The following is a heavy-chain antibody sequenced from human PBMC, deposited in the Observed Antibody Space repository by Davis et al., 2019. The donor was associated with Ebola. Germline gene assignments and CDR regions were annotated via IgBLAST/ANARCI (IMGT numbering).Heavy chain of an antibody. D-gene: IGHD6-19*01. J-gene: IGHJ5*02. CDR1: GFTFSSYA. V-gene: IGHV3-30-3*01. CDR2: ISYDGSNK. Sequence: GGSLRLSCAASGFTFSSYAMHWVRQAPGKGLEWVAVISYDGSNKYYADSVKGRFTISRDNSKNTLYLQMNSLRAEDTAVYYCARGRKLSSGWLNWFDPWGQGTLVTVSS. CDR3: ARGRKLSSGWLNWFDP.